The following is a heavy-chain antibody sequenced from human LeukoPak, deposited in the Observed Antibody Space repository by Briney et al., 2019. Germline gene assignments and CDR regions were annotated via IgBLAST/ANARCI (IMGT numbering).Heavy chain of an antibody. J-gene: IGHJ4*02. CDR2: ISYDGSNK. Sequence: GGSLRLSCAASGFTFSSYAMHWVRQAPGKGLEWVAVISYDGSNKYYADSVKGRFTISRDNSKNTLYLQMNSLRAEDTAVYYCAGEGGATTFDFWGQGTLVTVSS. CDR3: AGEGGATTFDF. CDR1: GFTFSSYA. V-gene: IGHV3-30-3*01. D-gene: IGHD1-26*01.